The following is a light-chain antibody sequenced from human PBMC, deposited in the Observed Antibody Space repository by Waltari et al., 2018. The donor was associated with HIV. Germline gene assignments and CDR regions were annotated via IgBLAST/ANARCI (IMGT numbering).Light chain of an antibody. V-gene: IGLV2-23*02. Sequence: QSALTQPASVSGSPGQSITISCTGTNSDIGKYNLVSWYQQHPGKVPKVLIFEVTTRPSGISHRFPGSKSDNTASLTISGLQAEDEADYYCSSYATGNTYVFGTGTSVTVL. J-gene: IGLJ1*01. CDR3: SSYATGNTYV. CDR2: EVT. CDR1: NSDIGKYNL.